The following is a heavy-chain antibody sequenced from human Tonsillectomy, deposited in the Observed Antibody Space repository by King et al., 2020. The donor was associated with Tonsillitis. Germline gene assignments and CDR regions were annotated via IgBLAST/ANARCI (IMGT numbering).Heavy chain of an antibody. CDR1: GGSISSGGYY. D-gene: IGHD5-18*01. CDR2: IYYRGST. Sequence: VQLQESGPGLVKPSQTLSLTCTVSGGSISSGGYYWSWIRQHPGKGLEYIGFIYYRGSTYYNPSLSNRVSISVDTSKNQFSLKLSSLTAADTAVYYCARDSIGYNYGEGAFDIWGQGTMVTVSS. V-gene: IGHV4-31*03. CDR3: ARDSIGYNYGEGAFDI. J-gene: IGHJ3*02.